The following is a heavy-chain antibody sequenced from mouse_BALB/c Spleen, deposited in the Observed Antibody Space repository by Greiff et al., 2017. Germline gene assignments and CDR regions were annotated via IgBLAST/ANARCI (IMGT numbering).Heavy chain of an antibody. D-gene: IGHD1-1*01. CDR3: ARGGYGSSSYAMDY. CDR2: ILPGSGST. V-gene: IGHV1-9*01. J-gene: IGHJ4*01. CDR1: GYTFSSYW. Sequence: QVQLQQSGAELMKPGASVKISCKATGYTFSSYWIEWVKQRPGHGLEWIGEILPGSGSTNYNEKFKGKATFTADTSSNPAYMQLSSLTSEDSAVYYCARGGYGSSSYAMDYWGQGTSVTVSS.